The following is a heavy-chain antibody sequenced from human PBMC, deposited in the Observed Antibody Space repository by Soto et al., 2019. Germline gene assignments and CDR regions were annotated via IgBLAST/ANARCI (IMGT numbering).Heavy chain of an antibody. J-gene: IGHJ5*02. V-gene: IGHV1-18*01. CDR1: GYTFTSYG. Sequence: QVQLVQSGVELKKPGASVKVSCKASGYTFTSYGITWVRQAPGQGLEWMGWISAYDGNTNYAQKFQGRVTMTTDTSTSTAYMELRSLRSDDTAVYYCAREWDYYDTSGSFTNWFDPCGQGTLVTVSS. CDR2: ISAYDGNT. CDR3: AREWDYYDTSGSFTNWFDP. D-gene: IGHD3-22*01.